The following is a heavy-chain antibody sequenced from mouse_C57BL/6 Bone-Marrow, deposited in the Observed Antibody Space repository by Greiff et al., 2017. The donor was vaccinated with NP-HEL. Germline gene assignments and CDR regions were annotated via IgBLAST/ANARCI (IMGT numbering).Heavy chain of an antibody. J-gene: IGHJ2*01. CDR2: ISSGGSYT. CDR3: ARHYYNNYFDY. Sequence: EVQVVESGGDLVKPGGSLKLSCAASGFTFSSYGMSWVRQTPDKRLEWVATISSGGSYTYYPDSVKGRFTISRDNAKNTLYLQMSSLESEDTAMYYCARHYYNNYFDYWGQGTTLTVSS. V-gene: IGHV5-6*01. D-gene: IGHD2-12*01. CDR1: GFTFSSYG.